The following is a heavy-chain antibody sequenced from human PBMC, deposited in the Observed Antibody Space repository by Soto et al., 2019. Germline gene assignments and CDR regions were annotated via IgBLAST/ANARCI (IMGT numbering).Heavy chain of an antibody. J-gene: IGHJ6*02. D-gene: IGHD5-12*01. Sequence: QVQVQQSGPGLVKPSETLSLTCTVSSGPSRSHNWGWIRQPPGRGLEWIGYVYYTGDTSYNPSLKHRVTISADTSTNHISLTLKSVTAEDTAVYYCVRQGFDYLHGLVDVWGQGTTVSVSS. CDR2: VYYTGDT. CDR3: VRQGFDYLHGLVDV. CDR1: SGPSRSHN. V-gene: IGHV4-59*08.